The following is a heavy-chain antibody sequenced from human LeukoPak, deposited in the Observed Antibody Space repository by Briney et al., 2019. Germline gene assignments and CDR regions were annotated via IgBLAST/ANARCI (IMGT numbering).Heavy chain of an antibody. CDR2: IYYSGST. CDR3: ATSIGWPNVFDH. D-gene: IGHD2-21*01. J-gene: IGHJ4*02. CDR1: GDSISSYS. V-gene: IGHV4-59*01. Sequence: KPSETLSLTCTVSGDSISSYSWNWIRQPPGRGLEWIGYIYYSGSTDYNPSLKSRVTISVDTSKNQFSLKLSSVTAADTAVYYCATSIGWPNVFDHWGQGILVTVSS.